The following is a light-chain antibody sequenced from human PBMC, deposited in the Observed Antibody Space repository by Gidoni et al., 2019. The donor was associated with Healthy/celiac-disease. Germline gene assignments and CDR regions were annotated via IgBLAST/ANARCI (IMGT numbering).Light chain of an antibody. J-gene: IGKJ2*01. V-gene: IGKV1-5*03. CDR2: KAS. CDR3: QQYPWRGA. CDR1: SSISSW. Sequence: DIQTNQSPSTLSASVGDIVTITCRASSSISSWLALYQQKPGNAPKLLIYKASSLESGVPSRCSGSGAGTEFTLTISSLQPDDFATYYCQQYPWRGAFGQGTKLEIK.